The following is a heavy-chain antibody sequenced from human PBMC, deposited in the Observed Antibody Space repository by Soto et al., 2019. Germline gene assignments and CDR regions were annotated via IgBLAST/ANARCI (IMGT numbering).Heavy chain of an antibody. CDR3: ARAAARPGFYYYYGMDV. D-gene: IGHD6-6*01. CDR1: GYTFTSYG. CDR2: ISAYNGNT. V-gene: IGHV1-18*01. Sequence: ASVKVSCKASGYTFTSYGISWVRQAPGQGLEWMGWISAYNGNTNYAQKLQVRVTMTTDTSTSTAYMELRSLRSDDTAVYYCARAAARPGFYYYYGMDVWGQGTTVTVSS. J-gene: IGHJ6*02.